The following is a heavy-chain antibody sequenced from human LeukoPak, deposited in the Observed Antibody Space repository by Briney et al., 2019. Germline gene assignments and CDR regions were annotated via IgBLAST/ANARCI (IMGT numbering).Heavy chain of an antibody. Sequence: PGGSLRLSCAASGFTFSTYSMNWVRQAPGKGLEWVSSISTSSSYIYYAESVKGRFTISRDNAKKSVYLQMNSLRAEDTAVYFCARRSDDYDSSAYYHWGQGTLVTVSS. CDR3: ARRSDDYDSSAYYH. J-gene: IGHJ4*02. CDR1: GFTFSTYS. D-gene: IGHD3-22*01. CDR2: ISTSSSYI. V-gene: IGHV3-21*01.